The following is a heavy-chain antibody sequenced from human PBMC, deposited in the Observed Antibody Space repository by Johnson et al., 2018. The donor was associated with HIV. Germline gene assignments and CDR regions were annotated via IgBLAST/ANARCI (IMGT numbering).Heavy chain of an antibody. V-gene: IGHV3-13*01. CDR1: GFTFSSYD. CDR2: IGAAGET. Sequence: VQLVESGGGLVQPGESLRLSCAASGFTFSSYDIHWVRQSTGKGLEWVSGIGAAGETHYPDPVKGRFTVSRDNANHSLYLHMNNLRVGDTAVYYCARGQGASKWEPFGGDAFDIWGQGTLVTVSS. J-gene: IGHJ3*02. D-gene: IGHD1-26*01. CDR3: ARGQGASKWEPFGGDAFDI.